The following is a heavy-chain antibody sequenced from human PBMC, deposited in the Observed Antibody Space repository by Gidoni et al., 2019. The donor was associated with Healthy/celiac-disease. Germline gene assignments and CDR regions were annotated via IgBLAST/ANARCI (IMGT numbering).Heavy chain of an antibody. D-gene: IGHD3-22*01. CDR2: INPSGGST. Sequence: QVQLVQPGAAVKQPGPSVMVSCKASGYTFPSYYMHWVRQAPGKGLEWMGIINPSGGSTSYAQKYQGRVTMTRDTSASTVYRELSSLGSEDTAVYYCAGEGYDSSGSHAFDIWGQGTMVTVSS. V-gene: IGHV1-46*01. CDR1: GYTFPSYY. CDR3: AGEGYDSSGSHAFDI. J-gene: IGHJ3*02.